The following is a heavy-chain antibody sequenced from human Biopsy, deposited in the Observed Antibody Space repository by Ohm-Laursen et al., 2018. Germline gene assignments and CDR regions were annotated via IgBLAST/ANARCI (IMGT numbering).Heavy chain of an antibody. CDR1: GSSFTGYY. Sequence: ASVKVSCKASGSSFTGYYIHWVRQAPGQGLEWMGWISPKSGDTNYVHKFQGNITMTRDTSMSTAYMEMSRLRCDDTAVYYCALQSVAQMKNFDYWGQGTLVTVSS. CDR3: ALQSVAQMKNFDY. V-gene: IGHV1-2*02. J-gene: IGHJ4*02. D-gene: IGHD6-19*01. CDR2: ISPKSGDT.